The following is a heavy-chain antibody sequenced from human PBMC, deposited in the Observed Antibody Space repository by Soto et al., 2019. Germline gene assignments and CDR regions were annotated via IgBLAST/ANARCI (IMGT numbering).Heavy chain of an antibody. D-gene: IGHD3-22*01. CDR1: GDSVSRNIAA. Sequence: SQTLSLTCAISGDSVSRNIAAWNWIRQSPSRGLEWLGRTYYRSKWYNDYAVSVKSRITINPDTSKNQFSLQLNSVTPEDTAVYYCAREGEGYYDSGVNGWFDPWGQGTLVTVSS. CDR2: TYYRSKWYN. CDR3: AREGEGYYDSGVNGWFDP. V-gene: IGHV6-1*01. J-gene: IGHJ5*02.